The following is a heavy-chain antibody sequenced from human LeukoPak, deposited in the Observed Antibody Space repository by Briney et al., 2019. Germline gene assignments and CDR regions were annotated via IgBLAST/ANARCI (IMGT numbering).Heavy chain of an antibody. CDR1: GFTVSSNL. D-gene: IGHD3/OR15-3a*01. J-gene: IGHJ3*02. V-gene: IGHV3-66*01. CDR3: ARTLSGLSDAFDI. CDR2: LYSDGST. Sequence: GGSLRLSCAASGFTVSSNLMSWVRQAPGKGLEWVSLLYSDGSTYYADSVKGRFTISRDNAKNSLYLQMNSLRAEDTAVYYCARTLSGLSDAFDIWGQGTMVTVSS.